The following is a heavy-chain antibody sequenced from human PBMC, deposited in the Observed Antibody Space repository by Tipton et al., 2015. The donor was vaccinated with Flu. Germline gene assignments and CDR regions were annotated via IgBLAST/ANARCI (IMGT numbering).Heavy chain of an antibody. CDR3: ARLSGSYALDY. J-gene: IGHJ4*02. V-gene: IGHV4-61*02. Sequence: TLSLTCTVSGGSISSGSYYWSWIRQPAGKGLEWIGRIYTSGSTNYNPSLKSRVTISVDTSKNQFSLKLSSVTAADTAVYYCARLSGSYALDYLGQGTLVTVST. CDR2: IYTSGST. D-gene: IGHD1-26*01. CDR1: GGSISSGSYY.